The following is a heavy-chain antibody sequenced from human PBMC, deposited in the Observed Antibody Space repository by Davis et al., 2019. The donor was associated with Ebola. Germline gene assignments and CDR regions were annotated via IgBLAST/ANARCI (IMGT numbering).Heavy chain of an antibody. CDR3: VRLVGPN. J-gene: IGHJ4*02. Sequence: PGGSLRLSCAASGFTFSSYWMHWVRQTPGKGLVWVPRINTDGSFTDYADSVKGRFTISRDNARNTVSLQMNSLRAEDTAVYYCVRLVGPNWGQGTLVAVSS. V-gene: IGHV3-74*01. CDR2: INTDGSFT. CDR1: GFTFSSYW.